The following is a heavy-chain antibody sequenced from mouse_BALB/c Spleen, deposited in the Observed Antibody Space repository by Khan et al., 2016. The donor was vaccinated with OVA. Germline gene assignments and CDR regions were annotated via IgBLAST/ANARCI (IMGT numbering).Heavy chain of an antibody. V-gene: IGHV2-6-7*01. D-gene: IGHD2-10*01. Sequence: QMQLEESGPGLVAPSQSLSITCTVSGFSLTGYGINWVRQPPGKGLEWLGMIWGDGSTDYNSALKSRLSISKDNSKSQVFLKMNSLQTDDTARYYCARCPYYGNYFAMDYWGQGTSVTVSS. CDR2: IWGDGST. CDR3: ARCPYYGNYFAMDY. J-gene: IGHJ4*01. CDR1: GFSLTGYG.